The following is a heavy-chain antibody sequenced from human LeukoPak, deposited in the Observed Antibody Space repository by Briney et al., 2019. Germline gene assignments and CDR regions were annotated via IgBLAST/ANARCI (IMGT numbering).Heavy chain of an antibody. D-gene: IGHD5-18*01. V-gene: IGHV3-30*03. CDR1: GFTFSSYG. Sequence: GGSLRLSCAASGFTFSSYGMHWVRQAPGKGLEWVAVISYDGSNKYYADSVKGRFTISRDNSKNTLYLQMNSLRAEDTAVYYCARDKVPKIQTHAFDIWGQGTMVTVSS. CDR2: ISYDGSNK. CDR3: ARDKVPKIQTHAFDI. J-gene: IGHJ3*02.